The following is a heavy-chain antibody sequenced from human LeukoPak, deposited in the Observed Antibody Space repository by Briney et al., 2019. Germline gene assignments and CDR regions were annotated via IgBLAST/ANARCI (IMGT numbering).Heavy chain of an antibody. J-gene: IGHJ5*02. D-gene: IGHD6-13*01. Sequence: EASVKVSCKASGGTFSSYAISWVRQAPGQGLEWMGGIIPIFGTANYAQKFQGRVTITADESTSTAYMELSSLRSEDTAVYYCARGKLEYSSSWYDWFDPWGQGTLVTVSS. CDR2: IIPIFGTA. V-gene: IGHV1-69*01. CDR3: ARGKLEYSSSWYDWFDP. CDR1: GGTFSSYA.